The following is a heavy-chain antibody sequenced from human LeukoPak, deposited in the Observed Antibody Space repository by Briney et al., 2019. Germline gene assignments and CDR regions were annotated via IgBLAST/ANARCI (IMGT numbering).Heavy chain of an antibody. Sequence: GGSLRLSCAASGFTFSTHWMSWVRQAPGKGLEWVAKINQDGSERYSVDSVKGRFTISRDNAKNSLYLQMNSLRAEDTAVDYCARERGADDYWGQGTLVTVSS. D-gene: IGHD1-26*01. CDR1: GFTFSTHW. V-gene: IGHV3-7*01. J-gene: IGHJ4*02. CDR2: INQDGSER. CDR3: ARERGADDY.